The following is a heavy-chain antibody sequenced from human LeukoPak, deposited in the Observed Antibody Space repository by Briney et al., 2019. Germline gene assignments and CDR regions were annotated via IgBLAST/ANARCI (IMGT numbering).Heavy chain of an antibody. CDR3: ARDHKVADV. V-gene: IGHV3-7*01. J-gene: IGHJ3*01. CDR2: LNQDGSVQ. CDR1: GFTFSHYW. Sequence: TGGSLRLSCEASGFTFSHYWMTWYRQAPGKGLEWVANLNQDGSVQAYGDSVRGRFTISRDNAKNSVYIQMSSLRVEDTAMYYCARDHKVADVWGQGTMVTVSS.